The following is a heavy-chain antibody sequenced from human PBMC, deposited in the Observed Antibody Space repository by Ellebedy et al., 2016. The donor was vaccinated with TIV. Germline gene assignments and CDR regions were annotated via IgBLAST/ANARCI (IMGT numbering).Heavy chain of an antibody. CDR3: ARDGDSFNPQDAFDV. J-gene: IGHJ3*01. Sequence: GESLKISXAASGFIISSNYMSWVRQAPGKGLEWVSVIYSGGSTFYADSVKGRFIVSRDNSKNTLFLQMNSLRVEDTAVYFCARDGDSFNPQDAFDVWGQGTMVTVSS. D-gene: IGHD4-17*01. CDR1: GFIISSNY. CDR2: IYSGGST. V-gene: IGHV3-53*01.